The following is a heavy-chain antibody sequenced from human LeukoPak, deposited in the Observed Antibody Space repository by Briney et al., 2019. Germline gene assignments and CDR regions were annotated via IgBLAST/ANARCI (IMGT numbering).Heavy chain of an antibody. D-gene: IGHD1-14*01. V-gene: IGHV4-39*07. CDR3: AREITWHMDV. CDR1: GGSNSSRSYD. Sequence: SETLSLTCTVAGGSNSSRSYDWVCVRQPPGEGLEWIGGIYYRGSSYYNPSLKSRVTISVDTSKHQFSLKLSSVTAADTAVYYCAREITWHMDVWGKGTTVTVSS. CDR2: IYYRGSS. J-gene: IGHJ6*03.